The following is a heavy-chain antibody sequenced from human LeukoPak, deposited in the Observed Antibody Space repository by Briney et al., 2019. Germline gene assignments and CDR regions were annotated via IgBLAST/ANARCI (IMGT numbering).Heavy chain of an antibody. V-gene: IGHV3-74*01. J-gene: IGHJ5*01. Sequence: GGSLRLSCAASGFSLNSYWMSWVRQAPGKGLVWVSRINSDGSSTTYADSVKGRFTISRDNAKNTLYLQMNSLRAEDTAVYYCARYYYDSSGLNWFDSWGQGTLVTVSS. CDR1: GFSLNSYW. CDR2: INSDGSST. D-gene: IGHD3-22*01. CDR3: ARYYYDSSGLNWFDS.